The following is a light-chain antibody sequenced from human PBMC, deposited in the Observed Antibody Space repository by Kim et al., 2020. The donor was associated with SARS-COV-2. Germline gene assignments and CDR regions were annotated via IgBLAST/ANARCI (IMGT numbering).Light chain of an antibody. CDR1: KLGDKY. CDR3: QAWDSNIVV. CDR2: QDN. J-gene: IGLJ2*01. V-gene: IGLV3-1*01. Sequence: SVAPGQTASITCSGDKLGDKYACWYQHKPGQSPVLVVFQDNKRPSGIPERFSGSNSGNTATLTISGTQAMDEADYYCQAWDSNIVVFGGGTKVTVL.